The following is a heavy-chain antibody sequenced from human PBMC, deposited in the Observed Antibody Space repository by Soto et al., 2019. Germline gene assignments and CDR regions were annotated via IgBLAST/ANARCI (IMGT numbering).Heavy chain of an antibody. CDR3: VRAGDSSGYYYYYYYYMDV. Sequence: SETLSLTCTVSGGSISSSSYYWGWIRQPPGKGLEWIGSIYYSGSTYYNPSLKSRVTISVDTSKNQFSLKLSSVTAADTAVYYCVRAGDSSGYYYYYYYYMDVWGKGTTVTVSS. V-gene: IGHV4-39*07. CDR2: IYYSGST. CDR1: GGSISSSSYY. J-gene: IGHJ6*03. D-gene: IGHD3-22*01.